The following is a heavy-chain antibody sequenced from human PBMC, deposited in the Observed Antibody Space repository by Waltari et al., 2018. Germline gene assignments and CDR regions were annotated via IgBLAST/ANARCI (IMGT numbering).Heavy chain of an antibody. V-gene: IGHV4-34*01. CDR1: GGSFIGYY. CDR2: INHSGST. J-gene: IGHJ4*02. CDR3: ARGNFWSGSMGY. D-gene: IGHD3-3*01. Sequence: QVQLQQWGAGLLKPSETLSLTCAVYGGSFIGYYWSWIRQPPGKGLEWIGEINHSGSTNYNPSLKSRVTISVDTSKNQFSLKLSSVTAADTAVYYCARGNFWSGSMGYWGQGTLVTVSS.